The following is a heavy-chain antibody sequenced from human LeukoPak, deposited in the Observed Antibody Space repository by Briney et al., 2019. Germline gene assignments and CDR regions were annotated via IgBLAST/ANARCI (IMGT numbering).Heavy chain of an antibody. Sequence: GESLKISCKISGHKLTNNWIGWVRQVPGKGLEWMGLIYPGYSDTKYNPSFQGQVTLSVDVSISTVYLQLSGLRASDTAIYYCVRFALTSSLDHWGQGTLVTVSS. CDR1: GHKLTNNW. CDR2: IYPGYSDT. J-gene: IGHJ5*02. CDR3: VRFALTSSLDH. D-gene: IGHD6-13*01. V-gene: IGHV5-51*01.